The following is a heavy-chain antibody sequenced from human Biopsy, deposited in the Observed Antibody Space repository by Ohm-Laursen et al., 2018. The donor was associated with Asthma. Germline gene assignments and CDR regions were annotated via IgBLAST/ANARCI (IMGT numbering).Heavy chain of an antibody. J-gene: IGHJ4*02. CDR2: IYSGGTS. CDR1: GFTVSRDH. CDR3: SREEPTSGWYQGSILR. D-gene: IGHD6-19*01. Sequence: SLRLSCAASGFTVSRDHMFWVRQAPGKGLEWVSVIYSGGTSHTADSVRGWFTISRDFSKNTLHLQMHSLRVEDTAVYYCSREEPTSGWYQGSILRWGQGTLVTVSS. V-gene: IGHV3-53*01.